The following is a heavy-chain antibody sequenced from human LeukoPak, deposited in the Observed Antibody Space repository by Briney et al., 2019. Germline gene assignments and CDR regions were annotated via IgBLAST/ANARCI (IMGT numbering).Heavy chain of an antibody. Sequence: PGGSLRLSCAASGFSFRNYAMAWVRQAPGKGLEWVSGISAGGTRTYYTNSVKGRFTISRDNSKNTLYLQMNSLRAEDTAVYYCARDYYYGSGSYFWFDPWGQGTLVTVSS. CDR2: ISAGGTRT. D-gene: IGHD3-10*01. CDR3: ARDYYYGSGSYFWFDP. CDR1: GFSFRNYA. J-gene: IGHJ5*02. V-gene: IGHV3-23*01.